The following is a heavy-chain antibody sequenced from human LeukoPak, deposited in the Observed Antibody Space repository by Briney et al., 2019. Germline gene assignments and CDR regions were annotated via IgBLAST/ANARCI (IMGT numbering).Heavy chain of an antibody. V-gene: IGHV3-21*01. D-gene: IGHD3-22*01. CDR1: GFTFSSYS. Sequence: GGSLRLSCAAPGFTFSSYSMTWVRQAPGKGLEWVSSITSSSSYIHYADSVKGRFTISRDNAKNSLYLQMYNLRAEDTAVYYCARDVVFYYYDSSGYFGAFDIWGQGTMVTVSS. CDR3: ARDVVFYYYDSSGYFGAFDI. CDR2: ITSSSSYI. J-gene: IGHJ3*02.